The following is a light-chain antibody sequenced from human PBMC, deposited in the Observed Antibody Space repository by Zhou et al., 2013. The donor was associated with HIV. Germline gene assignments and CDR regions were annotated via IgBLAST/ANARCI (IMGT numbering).Light chain of an antibody. Sequence: IQLTQSPSSLSASVGDRVTITCRASQGISSYLAWYQQKPGRAPKLLIYAASTLQSEVPSRFSGSGSGTDFSLTISSLQPEDFATYYCQQYDNLLALTFGGGTKVEIK. CDR2: AAS. J-gene: IGKJ4*01. CDR1: QGISSY. V-gene: IGKV1-9*01. CDR3: QQYDNLLALT.